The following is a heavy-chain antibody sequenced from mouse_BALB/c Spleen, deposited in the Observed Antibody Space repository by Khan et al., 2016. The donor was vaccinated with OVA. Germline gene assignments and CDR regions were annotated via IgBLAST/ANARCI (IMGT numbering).Heavy chain of an antibody. CDR1: GYTFTDYV. Sequence: QVQLQQPGPELVKPGASVKMSCKASGYTFTDYVMNWVKQRNGQGLEWIGQIYPGSDSTYYNEKFKGKATLPADRSSSTAYMQLSNLTSEDSAVYFCARAGWDGFAYWGQGTLVTVSA. D-gene: IGHD4-1*01. V-gene: IGHV1-77*01. J-gene: IGHJ3*01. CDR3: ARAGWDGFAY. CDR2: IYPGSDST.